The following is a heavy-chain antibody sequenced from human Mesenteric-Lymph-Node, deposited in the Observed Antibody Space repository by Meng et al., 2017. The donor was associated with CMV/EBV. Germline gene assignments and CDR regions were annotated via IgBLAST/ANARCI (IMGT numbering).Heavy chain of an antibody. D-gene: IGHD1/OR15-1a*01. CDR1: GGPFTAYS. CDR3: ARDEVGTGT. V-gene: IGHV4-34*01. CDR2: IYHSGST. Sequence: LSLTCAVYGGPFTAYSWTWIRQSPGKGLEWIGKIYHSGSTTYNPSLKSRVTISVDTSKNQFSLKLTSVTAADTAIYYCARDEVGTGTWGQGTLVTVSS. J-gene: IGHJ4*02.